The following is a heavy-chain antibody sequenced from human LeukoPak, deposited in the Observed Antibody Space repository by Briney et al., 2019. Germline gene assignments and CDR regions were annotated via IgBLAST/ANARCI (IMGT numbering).Heavy chain of an antibody. D-gene: IGHD2-2*01. CDR2: ISGSGGST. V-gene: IGHV3-23*01. CDR3: AKPVSYQLLRGWFDP. CDR1: GFTFSSYA. J-gene: IGHJ5*02. Sequence: PGGSLRLSCAASGFTFSSYAMSWVRQAPGKGLEWVSAISGSGGSTYYADSVKGRFTISRDNSKNTLYLQMNSLRAEDTAVYYCAKPVSYQLLRGWFDPWGQGTLVTVSS.